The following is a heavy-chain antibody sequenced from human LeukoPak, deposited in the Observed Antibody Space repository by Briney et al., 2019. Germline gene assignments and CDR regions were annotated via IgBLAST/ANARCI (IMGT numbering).Heavy chain of an antibody. CDR2: IYYSGST. CDR3: ASLIQIVVVPAATWSDAFDI. J-gene: IGHJ3*02. V-gene: IGHV4-38-2*02. Sequence: SETLSLTCTVSGYSISSGYYWGWIRQPPGKGLEWIGSIYYSGSTYYNPSLKSRVTVSVDTSKNQFSLKLSSVTAADTAVYYCASLIQIVVVPAATWSDAFDIWGQGTMVTVSS. D-gene: IGHD2-2*01. CDR1: GYSISSGYY.